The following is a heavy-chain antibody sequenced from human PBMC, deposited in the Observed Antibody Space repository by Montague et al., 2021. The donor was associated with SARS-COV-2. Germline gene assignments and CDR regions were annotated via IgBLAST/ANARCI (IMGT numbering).Heavy chain of an antibody. CDR1: GGSISGYY. CDR2: IYYSGST. J-gene: IGHJ6*02. V-gene: IGHV4-59*08. D-gene: IGHD1-7*01. CDR3: AAGRLINDSEWNYPYYYYGMHV. Sequence: SETLSLTCSVSGGSISGYYWSWIRQPPGKGLEWIGYIYYSGSTYYNPSLRSRVIISIDTSKNQFSLKVSSVTAADTAVYYCAAGRLINDSEWNYPYYYYGMHVWGQGTTVAVSS.